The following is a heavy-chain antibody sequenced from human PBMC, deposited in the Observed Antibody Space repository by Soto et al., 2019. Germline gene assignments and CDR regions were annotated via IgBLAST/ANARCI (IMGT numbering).Heavy chain of an antibody. CDR1: GYTFTTFW. V-gene: IGHV5-10-1*01. J-gene: IGHJ5*02. D-gene: IGHD2-2*01. CDR2: IDPRDSYV. CDR3: ARIYCTTATCDSWFDP. Sequence: PGESLTISCTGFGYTFTTFWISWVRQMPGKGLEWMGRIDPRDSYVTYSQSFEGHVTISADTSINTAYLQWGSLKASDTAMYYCARIYCTTATCDSWFDPWGQGTLVTVSS.